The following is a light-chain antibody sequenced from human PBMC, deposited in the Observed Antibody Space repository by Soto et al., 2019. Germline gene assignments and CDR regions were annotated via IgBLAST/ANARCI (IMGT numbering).Light chain of an antibody. J-gene: IGKJ1*01. CDR1: EDINIF. CDR3: QQSVDIPRT. V-gene: IGKV1-39*01. Sequence: DIQMTQSPSSLSAVVGDTVTITCRANEDINIFLNWFQHKPGKSPKLLIYTASTLQRGVPSRFSGSGSGTDFILTITNLQPEDCATYYCQQSVDIPRTFGQGTQVEVK. CDR2: TAS.